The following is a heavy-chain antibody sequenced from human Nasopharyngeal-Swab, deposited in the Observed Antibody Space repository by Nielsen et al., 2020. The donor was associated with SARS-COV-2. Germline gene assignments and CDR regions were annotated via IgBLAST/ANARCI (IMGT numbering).Heavy chain of an antibody. D-gene: IGHD2-21*02. CDR1: GYSFTSYW. Sequence: GESLKISCKGSGYSFTSYWISWVRQMPGKGLEWMGRIDPSDSYTNYSPSFQGHVTISADKSISTAYLQWNSLKASDTAMYYCAIHIVVVTATRPGGNTQSYYYYGMDVWGQGTTVTVSS. V-gene: IGHV5-10-1*01. CDR3: AIHIVVVTATRPGGNTQSYYYYGMDV. CDR2: IDPSDSYT. J-gene: IGHJ6*02.